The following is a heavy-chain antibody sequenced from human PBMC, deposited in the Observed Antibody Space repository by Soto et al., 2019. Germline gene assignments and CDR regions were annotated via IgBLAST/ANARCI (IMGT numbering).Heavy chain of an antibody. CDR1: GGSFSGYY. CDR2: INHSGST. J-gene: IGHJ4*02. CDR3: IWNYFY. V-gene: IGHV4-34*01. D-gene: IGHD1-7*01. Sequence: SETLSLTCAVYGGSFSGYYWSWIRQPPGKGLEWIGEINHSGSTNYNPSLKSRVTISVDTSKNQFSLKLSSVTAADTAVYYCIWNYFYWGQGTLVTVSS.